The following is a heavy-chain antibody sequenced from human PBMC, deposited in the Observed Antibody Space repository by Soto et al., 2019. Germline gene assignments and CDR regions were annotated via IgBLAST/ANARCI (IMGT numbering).Heavy chain of an antibody. D-gene: IGHD5-18*01. CDR1: GFTFSDYY. J-gene: IGHJ4*02. CDR2: ISSSTSYT. V-gene: IGHV3-11*05. CDR3: ARDRWAMAADY. Sequence: GSLRLSCAASGFTFSDYYMSWIRQAPGKGLEWVSYISSSTSYTNYADSVKGRFTISRDNAKNSMYLQMNSLRAEDTAVYYCARDRWAMAADYWGQGTLVTVSS.